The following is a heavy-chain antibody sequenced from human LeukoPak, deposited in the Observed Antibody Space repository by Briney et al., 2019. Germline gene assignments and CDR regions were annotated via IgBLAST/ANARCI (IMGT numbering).Heavy chain of an antibody. CDR2: INHSGST. J-gene: IGHJ3*02. Sequence: SETLSLTCAVYGGSFSGYYWSWIRQPPGKGLEWIGEINHSGSTNYNPSLKSRVTISVDTSKNQFSPKLSSVTAADTAVYYCARGLGYCSGGSCYLDAFDIWGQGTMVTASS. V-gene: IGHV4-34*01. D-gene: IGHD2-15*01. CDR1: GGSFSGYY. CDR3: ARGLGYCSGGSCYLDAFDI.